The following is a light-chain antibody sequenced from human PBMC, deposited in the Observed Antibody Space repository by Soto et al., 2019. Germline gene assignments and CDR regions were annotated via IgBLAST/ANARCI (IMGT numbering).Light chain of an antibody. CDR2: GAS. V-gene: IGKV3-20*01. J-gene: IGKJ1*01. Sequence: EIVLTQSPGTLSLSPGERATLSCRASQSVSSTYLAWYQQQPGQAPRLLIYGASNSATGIPDRFSGSGSGTDFTLTISRLEPEDFAVYYCQQYGSSSWTFGQGTKVDIK. CDR1: QSVSSTY. CDR3: QQYGSSSWT.